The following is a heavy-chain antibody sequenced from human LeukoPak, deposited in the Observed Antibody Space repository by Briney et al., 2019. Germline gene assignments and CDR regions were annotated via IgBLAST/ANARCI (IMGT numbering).Heavy chain of an antibody. J-gene: IGHJ4*02. D-gene: IGHD2-2*01. CDR1: GFTFSSYA. CDR2: ISGSGGST. CDR3: AVGYCSSTSCYDYDY. V-gene: IGHV3-23*01. Sequence: PGGSLRLSCAASGFTFSSYAMSWVRQAPGKGLEWVSAISGSGGSTYYADSVKGRFTISRDNSKNTLYLQMNSLRAEDTAVYYCAVGYCSSTSCYDYDYWGQGTLVTVSS.